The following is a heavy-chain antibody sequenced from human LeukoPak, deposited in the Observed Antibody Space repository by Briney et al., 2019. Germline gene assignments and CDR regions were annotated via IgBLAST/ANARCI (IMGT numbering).Heavy chain of an antibody. CDR2: ISGSGGST. J-gene: IGHJ5*02. Sequence: TGGSLRLSCAASGFTFSSYAMSWVRQAPGKGLEWVSAISGSGGSTYYADSVKGRFTISRDNSKNTLYLQMNSLRAEDTAVYYCAKVSRGVTAADFDPWGQGTLVTVSS. CDR3: AKVSRGVTAADFDP. V-gene: IGHV3-23*01. D-gene: IGHD3-10*01. CDR1: GFTFSSYA.